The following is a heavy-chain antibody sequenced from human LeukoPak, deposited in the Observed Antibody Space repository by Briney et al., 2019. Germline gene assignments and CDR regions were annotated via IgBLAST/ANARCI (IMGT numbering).Heavy chain of an antibody. CDR3: AKDLRYCSGSRCYWPDGVFDY. D-gene: IGHD2-15*01. CDR1: GFTLSSSW. Sequence: PGGSLRLSCAASGFTLSSSWMSWVRQAPGKGLQWVAHIKEDESEKDYVDSVKGRFTISRDNAKNSLDLQMNRLSAADTAMYYCAKDLRYCSGSRCYWPDGVFDYWGQGTLVTVSS. CDR2: IKEDESEK. J-gene: IGHJ4*02. V-gene: IGHV3-7*01.